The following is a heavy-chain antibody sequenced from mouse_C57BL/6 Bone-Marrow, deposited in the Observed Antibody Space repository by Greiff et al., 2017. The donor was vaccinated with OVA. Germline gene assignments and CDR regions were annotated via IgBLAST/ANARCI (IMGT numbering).Heavy chain of an antibody. CDR1: GYSITSGYY. D-gene: IGHD3-3*01. CDR3: ARGRDGDVDY. V-gene: IGHV3-6*01. J-gene: IGHJ2*01. CDR2: ISYDGSN. Sequence: EVKLVESGPGLVKPSQSLSLTCSVTGYSITSGYYWNWIRQFPGNKLEWMGYISYDGSNNYNPSLKNRFSITRDTSKNQFFLKLNSVTTEDTDTYYCARGRDGDVDYWGQGTTLTVSS.